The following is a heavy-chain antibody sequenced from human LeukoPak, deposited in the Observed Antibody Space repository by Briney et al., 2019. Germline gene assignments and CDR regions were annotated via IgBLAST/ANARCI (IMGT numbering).Heavy chain of an antibody. V-gene: IGHV4-61*01. CDR1: GGSVSRGSYY. CDR2: IYYSGST. CDR3: ARSSSHDAFDI. Sequence: SETLSLTCTVSGGSVSRGSYYWSWIRQPPGKGLEWIGYIYYSGSTNYNPSLKSRVTISVDTSKNQFSLKLSSVTAADTAVYYCARSSSHDAFDIWGQGTMVTVSS. D-gene: IGHD2-2*01. J-gene: IGHJ3*02.